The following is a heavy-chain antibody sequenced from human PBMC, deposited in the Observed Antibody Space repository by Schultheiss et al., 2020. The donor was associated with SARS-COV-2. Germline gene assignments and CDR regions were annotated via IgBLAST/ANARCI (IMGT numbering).Heavy chain of an antibody. CDR1: GFTFNNFA. Sequence: LSLTCAASGFTFNNFAMHWVRQAPGKGLEWVAVIWYDGTYKYYADSVKGRFTISRDDSRNTLYLQMNSLRAEDTAVYYCARDHHTGTFCTDYWGQGTLVTVSS. V-gene: IGHV3-33*01. D-gene: IGHD4-17*01. J-gene: IGHJ4*02. CDR3: ARDHHTGTFCTDY. CDR2: IWYDGTYK.